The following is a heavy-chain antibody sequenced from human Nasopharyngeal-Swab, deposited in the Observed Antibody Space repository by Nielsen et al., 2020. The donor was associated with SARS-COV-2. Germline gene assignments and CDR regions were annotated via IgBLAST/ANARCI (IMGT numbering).Heavy chain of an antibody. CDR3: AHHYGGNTDHLDY. CDR2: ISSSGSTI. V-gene: IGHV3-48*04. J-gene: IGHJ4*02. Sequence: GESLKISCAASGFTFSSYSMNWVRQAPGKGLEWVSYISSSGSTIYYADSVKGRFTISRDNAKNSLYLQMNSLRAEDTAVYYCAHHYGGNTDHLDYWGQGTLVTVSS. D-gene: IGHD4-23*01. CDR1: GFTFSSYS.